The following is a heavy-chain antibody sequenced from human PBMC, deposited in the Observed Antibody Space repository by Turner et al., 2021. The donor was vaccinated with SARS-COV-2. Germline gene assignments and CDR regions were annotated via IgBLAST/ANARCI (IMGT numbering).Heavy chain of an antibody. V-gene: IGHV3-74*02. CDR3: ARGVTVAGITPFGY. CDR2: INSDGSST. Sequence: EVQLVESGGGLVKPGGSLRLSCAASGFTFSSYWMHWVRQAPGKGLGWVSRINSDGSSTSYADSVKGRFTVSRDNAKNTLYLQMNSLRAEDTAVYYCARGVTVAGITPFGYWGQGTLVTVSS. CDR1: GFTFSSYW. D-gene: IGHD6-19*01. J-gene: IGHJ4*02.